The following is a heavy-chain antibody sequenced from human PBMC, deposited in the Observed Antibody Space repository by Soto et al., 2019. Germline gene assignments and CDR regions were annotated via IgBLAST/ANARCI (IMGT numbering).Heavy chain of an antibody. V-gene: IGHV3-74*01. D-gene: IGHD1-7*01. Sequence: DVQVVESGGRLVQPGGSLRLSCAASGFTFSSYWLHWVRQTPGKELVWVSRIKFDGSITNYADSVKGRVTLSRDNAKNTVYLQMDSLRADDTAVYYCARGARNYYYFDYWGQGTLVTVSS. CDR1: GFTFSSYW. J-gene: IGHJ4*02. CDR2: IKFDGSIT. CDR3: ARGARNYYYFDY.